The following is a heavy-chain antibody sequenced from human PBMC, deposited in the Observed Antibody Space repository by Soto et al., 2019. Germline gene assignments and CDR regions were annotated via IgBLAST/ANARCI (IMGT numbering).Heavy chain of an antibody. Sequence: VASVKVSCKASGGTFSSYAISWVRQAPGQGLEWMGGIIPIFGTANYAQKFQGRVTITADESTSTAYMELSSLRSEDTAVYYCARDFQFCSGGSCYSNWFDPWGQGTLVTVSS. CDR2: IIPIFGTA. CDR3: ARDFQFCSGGSCYSNWFDP. CDR1: GGTFSSYA. J-gene: IGHJ5*02. V-gene: IGHV1-69*13. D-gene: IGHD2-15*01.